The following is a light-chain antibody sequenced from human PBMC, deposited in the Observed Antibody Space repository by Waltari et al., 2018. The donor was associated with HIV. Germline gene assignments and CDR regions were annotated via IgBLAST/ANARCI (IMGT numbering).Light chain of an antibody. V-gene: IGLV3-21*04. Sequence: SYVVSQPPSVSVAPGKTAAIPCAGNNIGSKTVHWYQQKPGQAPVLVIYYDSDRPSGIPERSSDSSSGNTATLTISRVEAGDEADYYCQVWDSSTDHVIFGGGTKLTVL. CDR1: NIGSKT. CDR2: YDS. CDR3: QVWDSSTDHVI. J-gene: IGLJ2*01.